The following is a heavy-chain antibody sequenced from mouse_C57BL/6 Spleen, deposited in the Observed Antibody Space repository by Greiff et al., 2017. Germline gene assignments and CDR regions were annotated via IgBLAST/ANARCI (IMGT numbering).Heavy chain of an antibody. CDR1: GFTFSSYA. J-gene: IGHJ3*01. Sequence: EVKVVESGEGLVKPGGSLKLSCAASGFTFSSYAMSWVRQTPEKRLEWVAYISSGGDYIYYADTVKGRFTISRDNARNTLYLQMSSLKSEDTAMYYCTRDAHYYGSSSFAYWGQGTLVTVSA. CDR2: ISSGGDYI. CDR3: TRDAHYYGSSSFAY. D-gene: IGHD1-1*01. V-gene: IGHV5-9-1*02.